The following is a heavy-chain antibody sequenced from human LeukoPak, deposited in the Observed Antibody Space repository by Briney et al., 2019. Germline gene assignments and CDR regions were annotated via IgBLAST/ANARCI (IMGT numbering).Heavy chain of an antibody. CDR3: ARRLYIAAAGIPSPFFDY. CDR2: IYHSGST. D-gene: IGHD6-13*01. J-gene: IGHJ4*02. CDR1: GYSISSGYY. V-gene: IGHV4-38-2*01. Sequence: PSETLSLTCAVSGYSISSGYYWDWIRQPPGKGLEWIGSIYHSGSTYYNPSLKSRVTISVDTSKNQFSLKLSSVTAADTAVYYCARRLYIAAAGIPSPFFDYWGQGTLVTVSS.